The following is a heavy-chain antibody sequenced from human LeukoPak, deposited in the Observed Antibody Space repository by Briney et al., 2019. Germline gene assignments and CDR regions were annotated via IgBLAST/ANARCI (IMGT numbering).Heavy chain of an antibody. V-gene: IGHV3-30-3*01. CDR2: ISYDGSNK. CDR1: GFTFSSYA. Sequence: GSLRLSCAASGFTFSSYAMHWVRQAPGKGLEWVAVISYDGSNKYYADSVKGRFTISRDNSKNTLYLQMNSLRAEDTAVYYCARDSYYGMDVWGQGTTVTVSS. CDR3: ARDSYYGMDV. J-gene: IGHJ6*02.